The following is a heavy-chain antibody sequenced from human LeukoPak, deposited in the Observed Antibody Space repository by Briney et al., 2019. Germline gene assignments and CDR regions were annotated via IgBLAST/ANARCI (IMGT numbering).Heavy chain of an antibody. V-gene: IGHV1-69*04. CDR2: IIPILGIA. D-gene: IGHD1-26*01. J-gene: IGHJ4*02. CDR3: ATKFYSGSYPFDY. Sequence: SVTVSCTASVGTFSSYAISWVRQAPGQGLEWMGRIIPILGIANYAQKFQGRVTITADKSTSTAYMELSSLRSEDTAVYYCATKFYSGSYPFDYWGQGTLVTVSS. CDR1: VGTFSSYA.